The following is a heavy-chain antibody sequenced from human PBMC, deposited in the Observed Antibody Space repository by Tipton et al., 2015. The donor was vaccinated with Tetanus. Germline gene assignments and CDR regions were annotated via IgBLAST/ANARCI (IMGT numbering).Heavy chain of an antibody. D-gene: IGHD3-22*01. CDR1: GFTFSSYA. CDR3: AKDIFLYYYDSSGYSYFDY. Sequence: SLRLSCAASGFTFSSYAMSWVRQAPGKGLEWVSGINWNGGSTGYADSVKGRFTISRDNAKNSLYLQMNSLRAEDTALYYCAKDIFLYYYDSSGYSYFDYWGQGTLVTVSS. CDR2: INWNGGST. V-gene: IGHV3-20*04. J-gene: IGHJ4*02.